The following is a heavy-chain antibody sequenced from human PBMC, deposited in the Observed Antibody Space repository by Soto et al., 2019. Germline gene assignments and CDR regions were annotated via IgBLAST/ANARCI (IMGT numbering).Heavy chain of an antibody. Sequence: ASVKVSCKASGYTFTGYYMHWVRQAPGQGLEWMGWINPNSGGTNYAQKFQGRVTMTRDTSISTAYMELSRLRSDDTAVYYCARPDSGWYRTTWFDPWGQGTLVTLSS. J-gene: IGHJ5*02. CDR1: GYTFTGYY. CDR3: ARPDSGWYRTTWFDP. D-gene: IGHD6-19*01. CDR2: INPNSGGT. V-gene: IGHV1-2*02.